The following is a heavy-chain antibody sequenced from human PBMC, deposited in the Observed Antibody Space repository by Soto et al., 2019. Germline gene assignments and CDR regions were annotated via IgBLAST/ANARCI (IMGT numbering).Heavy chain of an antibody. CDR1: GYRFTSHW. CDR3: ATQWGTYGMDV. J-gene: IGHJ6*02. D-gene: IGHD1-26*01. CDR2: IYPGDSDT. Sequence: GESLKISCRGSGYRFTSHWIGWVRQMSGKGLEWMGVIYPGDSDTRYSPSFQGQVTISADKSISTAYLQWSSLKASDTAMDYCATQWGTYGMDVWGQGTTDTVSS. V-gene: IGHV5-51*01.